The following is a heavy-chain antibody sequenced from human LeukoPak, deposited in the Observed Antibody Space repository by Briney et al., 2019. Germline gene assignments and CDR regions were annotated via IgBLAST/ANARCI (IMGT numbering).Heavy chain of an antibody. J-gene: IGHJ3*02. CDR3: ARGAYSSSPLPRGDDAFDI. Sequence: GASVKVSCKASGYTFTSYDINWVRQAPGQGLEWMGWINPNSGGTNYAQKFQGRVTMTRDTSISTACMELSRMRSDDTAVYYCARGAYSSSPLPRGDDAFDIWGQGTMVTVS. CDR1: GYTFTSYD. D-gene: IGHD6-6*01. CDR2: INPNSGGT. V-gene: IGHV1-2*02.